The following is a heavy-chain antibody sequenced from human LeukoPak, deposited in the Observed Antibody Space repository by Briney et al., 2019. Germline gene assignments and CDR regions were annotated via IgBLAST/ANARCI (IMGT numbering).Heavy chain of an antibody. V-gene: IGHV3-21*01. CDR1: GFTFNNYI. CDR2: ISSSSSYI. D-gene: IGHD6-19*01. Sequence: GGSLRLSCAASGFTFNNYIMNWVRQAPGKGLEWVSSISSSSSYIYYADSVKGRFTISRDNAKNSLYLQMNSLRAEDTAVYYCARYRGSSGWYSFDYWGQGTLVTVSS. J-gene: IGHJ4*02. CDR3: ARYRGSSGWYSFDY.